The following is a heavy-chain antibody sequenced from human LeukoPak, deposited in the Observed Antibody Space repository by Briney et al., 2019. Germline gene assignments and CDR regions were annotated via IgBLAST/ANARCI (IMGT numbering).Heavy chain of an antibody. J-gene: IGHJ4*02. Sequence: GGSLRLSCKGSGFTFSDAWMSWVRQAPGKGLEWLGRIKNKVDGGTADYPASVKARFTISRDDSKSTAYLQMNSLRTEDTAVYFSTTRGGFGCWGQGTLVTVSS. V-gene: IGHV3-15*01. D-gene: IGHD3-10*01. CDR3: TTRGGFGC. CDR2: IKNKVDGGTA. CDR1: GFTFSDAW.